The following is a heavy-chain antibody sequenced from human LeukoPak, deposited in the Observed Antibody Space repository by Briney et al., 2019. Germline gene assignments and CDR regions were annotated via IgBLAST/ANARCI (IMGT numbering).Heavy chain of an antibody. CDR3: ARVQESQIDYYFDY. CDR1: GGSISSSSYY. Sequence: SETLSLTCTVSGGSISSSSYYWGWIHQPPGKGLEWIGYIYYSGSTNYNPSLKSRVTISVDTSKNQFSLKLSSVTAADTAVYYCARVQESQIDYYFDYWGQGTLVTVSS. CDR2: IYYSGST. D-gene: IGHD3-9*01. V-gene: IGHV4-61*05. J-gene: IGHJ4*02.